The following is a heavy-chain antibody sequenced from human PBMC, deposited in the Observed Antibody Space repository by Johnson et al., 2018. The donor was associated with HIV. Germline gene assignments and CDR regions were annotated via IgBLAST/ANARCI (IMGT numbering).Heavy chain of an antibody. Sequence: QMQLVESGGGLVKPGGSLRLSCAVSGFTFSDYYMSWIRQAPGKGLEWISYISGGGSAIYYADSVKGRFTISRDNAKNSLYLQMNSLRAEDTAVYYCARDRVGATAFDIWGQGTMVTVS. CDR1: GFTFSDYY. CDR3: ARDRVGATAFDI. V-gene: IGHV3-11*04. J-gene: IGHJ3*02. CDR2: ISGGGSAI. D-gene: IGHD1-26*01.